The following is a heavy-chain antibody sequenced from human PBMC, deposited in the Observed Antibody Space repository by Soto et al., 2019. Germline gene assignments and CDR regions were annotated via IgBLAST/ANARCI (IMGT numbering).Heavy chain of an antibody. D-gene: IGHD6-13*01. V-gene: IGHV4-31*03. CDR1: GGSISSGGYY. CDR2: IYYSGNT. Sequence: PSETLSLTCTVSGGSISSGGYYWSWIRQHPGKGLEWIGYIYYSGNTYYNPSLKSRVTISVDTSKNQFSLKLSSVTAADTAVYYCAREGRSGASSSWNDAFDIWGQGTMVTVSS. J-gene: IGHJ3*02. CDR3: AREGRSGASSSWNDAFDI.